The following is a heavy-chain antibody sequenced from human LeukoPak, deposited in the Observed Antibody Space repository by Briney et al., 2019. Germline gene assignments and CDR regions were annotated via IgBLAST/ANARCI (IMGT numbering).Heavy chain of an antibody. CDR3: ARDQGVGATRGGADY. CDR2: IYHSGST. CDR1: GGSISSSNW. D-gene: IGHD1-26*01. Sequence: PSGTLSLTCAVSGGSISSSNWWSWARQPPGEGLEWIGEIYHSGSTNYNPSLKSRVTISVDKSKNQFSLKLSSVTAADTAVYYCARDQGVGATRGGADYWGQGTLVTVSS. V-gene: IGHV4-4*02. J-gene: IGHJ4*02.